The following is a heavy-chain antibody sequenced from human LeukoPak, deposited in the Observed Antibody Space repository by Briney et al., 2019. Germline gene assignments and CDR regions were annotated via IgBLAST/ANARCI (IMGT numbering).Heavy chain of an antibody. D-gene: IGHD3-10*01. CDR2: ISYDGSNK. CDR1: GFTFSSYG. CDR3: AKGGYGSYYFDY. J-gene: IGHJ4*02. V-gene: IGHV3-30*18. Sequence: PGRSLRLSCAASGFTFSSYGMHWVRQAPGKGLEWVAVISYDGSNKYYADSVKGRFTTSRDNSKNTLYLQMNSLRAEDTAVYYCAKGGYGSYYFDYWGQGTLVTVSS.